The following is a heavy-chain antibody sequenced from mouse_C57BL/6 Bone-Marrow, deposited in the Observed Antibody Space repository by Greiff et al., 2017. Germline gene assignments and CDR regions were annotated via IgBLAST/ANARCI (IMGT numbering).Heavy chain of an antibody. D-gene: IGHD1-1*01. CDR1: GYTFTSYW. CDR3: ARFITTVVDAMDY. J-gene: IGHJ4*01. CDR2: IYPRSGNT. Sequence: VQLQQPGAELVRPGTSVKLSCKASGYTFTSYWMHWVKQRPGQGLEWIGVIYPRSGNTYYNEKFKGKATLTADKSSSTACMELRSLTSEDSAVYFSARFITTVVDAMDYWGQGTSVTVTS. V-gene: IGHV1-59*01.